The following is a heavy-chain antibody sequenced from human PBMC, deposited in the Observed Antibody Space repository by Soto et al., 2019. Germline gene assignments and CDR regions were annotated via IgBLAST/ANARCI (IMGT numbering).Heavy chain of an antibody. V-gene: IGHV5-10-1*01. CDR3: ARHSKDFWRGYDYGIDV. D-gene: IGHD3-3*01. Sequence: PGESLKISCKGSGYSFTSYWISWVRQMPGKGLEWMGRIDPSDSYTNYSPSFQGHVTISADKSISTAYLQWSSLKASDTAMYYCARHSKDFWRGYDYGIDVWGQGTTVTVSS. J-gene: IGHJ6*02. CDR1: GYSFTSYW. CDR2: IDPSDSYT.